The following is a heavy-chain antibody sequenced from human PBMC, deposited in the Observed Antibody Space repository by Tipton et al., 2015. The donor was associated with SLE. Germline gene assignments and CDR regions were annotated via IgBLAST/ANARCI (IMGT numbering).Heavy chain of an antibody. Sequence: TLSLTCTVSGGSVSSSSKYWAWIRQPPGKGLEWIGSIYYTGTTTYYNSFLKSRVTMSVDTSKNQFSLRRTSVIAADTAGYYCARLHGYSYGLNWFDPWGQGTLISVSS. CDR3: ARLHGYSYGLNWFDP. CDR1: GGSVSSSSKY. J-gene: IGHJ5*02. V-gene: IGHV4-39*07. CDR2: IYYTGTTT. D-gene: IGHD5-18*01.